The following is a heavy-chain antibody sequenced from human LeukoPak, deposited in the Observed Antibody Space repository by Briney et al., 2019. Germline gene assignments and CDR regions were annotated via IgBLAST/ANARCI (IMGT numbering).Heavy chain of an antibody. CDR1: GFTFSDYY. D-gene: IGHD6-13*01. Sequence: GGSLRLSCAASGFTFSDYYMSWIRQAPGKGLEWVSYISSSGSTIYYADSVKGRFTISRDNAKNSLYLQMNSLRAEDTALYYCARTLSSTYDAFDIWGQGTMVTVSS. CDR3: ARTLSSTYDAFDI. V-gene: IGHV3-11*01. J-gene: IGHJ3*02. CDR2: ISSSGSTI.